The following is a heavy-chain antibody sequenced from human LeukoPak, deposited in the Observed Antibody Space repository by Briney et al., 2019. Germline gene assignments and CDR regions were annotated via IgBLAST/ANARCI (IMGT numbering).Heavy chain of an antibody. V-gene: IGHV4-61*01. CDR1: GGSVSSGSYY. J-gene: IGHJ3*02. CDR2: IYYSGST. Sequence: SETLSLTCTVSGGSVSSGSYYWSCLRQPPGKGLEWTGYIYYSGSTNYNPSLKSRITISVDTSKNQFSLKLSSVTAADTAVYYCAREDTAGAFDIWGQGTMVTVSS. CDR3: AREDTAGAFDI. D-gene: IGHD5-18*01.